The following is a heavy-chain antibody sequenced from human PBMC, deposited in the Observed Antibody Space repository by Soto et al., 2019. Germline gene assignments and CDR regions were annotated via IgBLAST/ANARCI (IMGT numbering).Heavy chain of an antibody. CDR1: RFTFSTYW. CDR3: ARGGRIRASGWFDY. Sequence: EVQLVESGGGLVQPGGSLRLSCAASRFTFSTYWMSWVRQAPGKGLEWVANIQQDGTEKYYVDSVKGRFTISRDNAKNSLDLQMNSMRAEDTAVYYCARGGRIRASGWFDYWGQGTLVTGSS. D-gene: IGHD6-19*01. CDR2: IQQDGTEK. V-gene: IGHV3-7*03. J-gene: IGHJ4*02.